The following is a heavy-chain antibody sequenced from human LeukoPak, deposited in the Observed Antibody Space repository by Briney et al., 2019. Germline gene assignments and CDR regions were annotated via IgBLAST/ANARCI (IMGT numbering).Heavy chain of an antibody. CDR3: AIIAARGLYPSDY. Sequence: GKSLRLSCAASGFTFSSYDMHWVRQAPGKGLEWVAFIRYDGSNKYYADSVKGRFTISRDNSKNTLYLQMNSLRAEDTAVYYCAIIAARGLYPSDYWGQGTLVTVSS. J-gene: IGHJ4*02. V-gene: IGHV3-30*02. CDR2: IRYDGSNK. CDR1: GFTFSSYD. D-gene: IGHD6-6*01.